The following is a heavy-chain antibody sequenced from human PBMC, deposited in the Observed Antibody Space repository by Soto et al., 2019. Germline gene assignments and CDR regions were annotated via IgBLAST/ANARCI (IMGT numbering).Heavy chain of an antibody. CDR1: GGSISSSSYY. CDR3: ARHFPIYYGSGSYYRHNWFDP. V-gene: IGHV4-39*01. CDR2: IYYSGST. J-gene: IGHJ5*02. Sequence: PSETLSLTCTVSGGSISSSSYYWGWIRQPPGKGLEWIGSIYYSGSTYYNPSLKSRVTISVDTSKNQFSLKLSSVTAADTAVYYCARHFPIYYGSGSYYRHNWFDPWGQGTLVTVSS. D-gene: IGHD3-10*01.